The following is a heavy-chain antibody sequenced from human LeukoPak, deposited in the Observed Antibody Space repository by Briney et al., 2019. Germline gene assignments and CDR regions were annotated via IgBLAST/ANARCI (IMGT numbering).Heavy chain of an antibody. D-gene: IGHD2-8*01. J-gene: IGHJ5*02. CDR2: INHSGST. CDR1: GGSFSGYY. Sequence: SETLSLTCAVYGGSFSGYYWSWIRQPPGKGLEWIGEINHSGSTNYNPSLKSRVTISVDTSKNQFSLKLSSVTAADTAVCYCARGSLVYIQRNWFDPWGQGTLVTVSS. V-gene: IGHV4-34*01. CDR3: ARGSLVYIQRNWFDP.